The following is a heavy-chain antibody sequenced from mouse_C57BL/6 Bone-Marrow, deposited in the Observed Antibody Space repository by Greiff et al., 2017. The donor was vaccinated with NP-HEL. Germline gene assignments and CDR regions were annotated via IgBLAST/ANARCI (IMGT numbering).Heavy chain of an antibody. CDR2: ISNGGGST. CDR1: GFTFSDYY. Sequence: EVQRVESGGGLVQPGGSLKLSCAASGFTFSDYYMYWVRQTPEKRLEWVAYISNGGGSTYYPDTVKGRFTISRDNAKNTLYLQMSRLKSEDTAMYYCARHADGWYFDVWGTGTTVTVSS. CDR3: ARHADGWYFDV. J-gene: IGHJ1*03. D-gene: IGHD2-3*01. V-gene: IGHV5-12*01.